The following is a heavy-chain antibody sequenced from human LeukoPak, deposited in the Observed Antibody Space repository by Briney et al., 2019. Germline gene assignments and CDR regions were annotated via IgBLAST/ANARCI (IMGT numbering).Heavy chain of an antibody. CDR3: ARSPYYAGAFVDY. CDR1: GFTFSSYE. Sequence: GGSLRLSCAASGFTFSSYEMNWVRQAPGKGLEWVSYISSSAGTTYYADSVKGRFTISRDNAKNSLYLQMNSLRAEDTAVYYCARSPYYAGAFVDYWGQGTLVTVSS. V-gene: IGHV3-48*03. D-gene: IGHD4-23*01. J-gene: IGHJ4*02. CDR2: ISSSAGTT.